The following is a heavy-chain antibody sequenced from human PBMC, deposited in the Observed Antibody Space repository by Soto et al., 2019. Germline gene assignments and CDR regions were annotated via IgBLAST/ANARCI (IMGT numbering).Heavy chain of an antibody. CDR1: GSTFSSYG. CDR3: ANVAVAGHDAFDI. V-gene: IGHV3-33*06. D-gene: IGHD6-19*01. CDR2: IWYDGSNK. J-gene: IGHJ3*02. Sequence: PGGSLRLSCAASGSTFSSYGMHWVRQAPGKGLEWVAVIWYDGSNKYYADSVKGRFTISRDNSKNTLYLQMNSLRAEDTAVYYCANVAVAGHDAFDIWGQGTMVTVSS.